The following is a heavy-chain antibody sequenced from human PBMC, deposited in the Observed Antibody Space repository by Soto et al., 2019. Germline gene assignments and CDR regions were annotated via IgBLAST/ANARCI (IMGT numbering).Heavy chain of an antibody. V-gene: IGHV4-39*01. D-gene: IGHD5-12*01. CDR2: IYYSGST. Sequence: PSETLSLTCTVSGGSISSSSYYWGWIRQPPGKGLEWIGSIYYSGSTYYNPSLKSRVTISVDTSKNQFSLKLSSVTAADTAVYYCARHLEHGDIVATIRPYFDYWGQGTLVTVS. CDR3: ARHLEHGDIVATIRPYFDY. CDR1: GGSISSSSYY. J-gene: IGHJ4*02.